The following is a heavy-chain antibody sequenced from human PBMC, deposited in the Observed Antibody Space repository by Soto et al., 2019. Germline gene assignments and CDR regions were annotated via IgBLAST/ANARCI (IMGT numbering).Heavy chain of an antibody. V-gene: IGHV3-48*02. CDR2: ISSSSSAI. D-gene: IGHD2-15*01. Sequence: EVQLVESGGGLVQPGGSLRLSCAASGFTFSSYNMNWVRQAPGKGLEWVSYISSSSSAIYYADSVKGRFTISRDKAKNALYREMNGLRDEDRAVYSWARGYCSGGSWAEFDYWGQGTGVSVSS. CDR1: GFTFSSYN. CDR3: ARGYCSGGSWAEFDY. J-gene: IGHJ4*02.